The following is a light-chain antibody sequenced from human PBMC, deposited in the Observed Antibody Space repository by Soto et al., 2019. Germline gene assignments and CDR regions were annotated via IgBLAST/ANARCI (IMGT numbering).Light chain of an antibody. CDR1: QTLSINS. CDR3: QQYDGAPLT. J-gene: IGKJ3*01. Sequence: EIVLTQSPDTLSLSPGERATLFCRASQTLSINSLAWYQQKPGQAPRLLIYAPSTRDTGIPDRFNGSGSGTDFALTINWLEPEDFAVYYCQQYDGAPLTFGPGTKVDVK. CDR2: APS. V-gene: IGKV3-20*01.